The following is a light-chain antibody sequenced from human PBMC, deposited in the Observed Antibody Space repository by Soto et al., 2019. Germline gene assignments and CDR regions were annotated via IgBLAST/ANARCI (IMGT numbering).Light chain of an antibody. CDR3: QYYGASPLYT. J-gene: IGKJ2*01. Sequence: EMVLTQSPGTLSLSPGKRATLSCRASQRVTSVLLAWYQQRPGQAPRLLIYGASNRATGVTERFTGSASGTDFNLTISRLGPEDSATYYCQYYGASPLYTFGRGTKLEIE. V-gene: IGKV3-20*01. CDR2: GAS. CDR1: QRVTSVL.